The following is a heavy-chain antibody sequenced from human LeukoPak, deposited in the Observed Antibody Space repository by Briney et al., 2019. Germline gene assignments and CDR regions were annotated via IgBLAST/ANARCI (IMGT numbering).Heavy chain of an antibody. V-gene: IGHV3-13*01. J-gene: IGHJ6*02. CDR2: IGTAGDT. Sequence: GGSLRLSCAASGFTFSSYDMHWVRQATGKGLEWVSAIGTAGDTYYPGSVKGRFTISRENAKNSLYLQMNSLRAGDTAVYYCARENYDILTGYYYGMDVWGQGTTVTVSS. D-gene: IGHD3-9*01. CDR1: GFTFSSYD. CDR3: ARENYDILTGYYYGMDV.